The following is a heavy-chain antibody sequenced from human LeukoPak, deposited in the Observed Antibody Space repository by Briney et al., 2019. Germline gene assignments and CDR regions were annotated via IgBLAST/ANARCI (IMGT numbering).Heavy chain of an antibody. CDR3: AKTYGSGSYYYYYMDV. CDR1: GFTFSSYW. CDR2: IRYDGSNK. D-gene: IGHD3-10*01. V-gene: IGHV3-30*02. Sequence: GGSLRLSCAASGFTFSSYWMSWVRQAPGKGLEWVAFIRYDGSNKYYADSVKGRFTISRDNSKNRLYLQMNSLRAEDTAVYYCAKTYGSGSYYYYYMDVWGKGTTVTISS. J-gene: IGHJ6*03.